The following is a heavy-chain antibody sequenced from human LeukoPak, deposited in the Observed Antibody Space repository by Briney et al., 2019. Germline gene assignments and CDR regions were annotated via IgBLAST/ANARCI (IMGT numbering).Heavy chain of an antibody. CDR2: IIPIFGTA. J-gene: IGHJ6*03. CDR1: GGTFSSYA. CDR3: ATAEGYYYYMDV. Sequence: GSSVKVSCKASGGTFSSYAISCVRQAPGQGLEWMGGIIPIFGTANYAQKFQGRVTITTDESTSTAYMELSSLRSEDTAVYYCATAEGYYYYMDVWGKGTTVTVSS. V-gene: IGHV1-69*05.